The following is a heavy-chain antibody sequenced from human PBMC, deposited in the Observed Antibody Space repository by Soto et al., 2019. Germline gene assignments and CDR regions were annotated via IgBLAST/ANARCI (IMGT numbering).Heavy chain of an antibody. Sequence: EVQLVESGGGLVKPGGSLRLSCAASGFTFSSYSMNWVRQAPGKGLEWVSSISSSSSYIYYADSVKGRFTISRDNAKNSLYLQMNSLRAEDTAVYYCARDRAGGYCSSTSCYGFDYWGQGTLVTVSS. CDR1: GFTFSSYS. D-gene: IGHD2-2*01. J-gene: IGHJ4*02. V-gene: IGHV3-21*01. CDR3: ARDRAGGYCSSTSCYGFDY. CDR2: ISSSSSYI.